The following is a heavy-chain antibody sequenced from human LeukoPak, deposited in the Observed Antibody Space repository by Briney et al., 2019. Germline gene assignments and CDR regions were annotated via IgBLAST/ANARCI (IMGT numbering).Heavy chain of an antibody. J-gene: IGHJ4*02. CDR2: IYYSGST. D-gene: IGHD6-19*01. Sequence: PSETLSLTCTVSGGSVSSGSYYWSWIRQPPGKGLEWIGYIYYSGSTNYNSSLKSRVTISVDTSKNQFSLKLSSVTAADTAVYYCARCPLRSIAVAGTFDYWGQGTLVTVSS. CDR1: GGSVSSGSYY. CDR3: ARCPLRSIAVAGTFDY. V-gene: IGHV4-61*01.